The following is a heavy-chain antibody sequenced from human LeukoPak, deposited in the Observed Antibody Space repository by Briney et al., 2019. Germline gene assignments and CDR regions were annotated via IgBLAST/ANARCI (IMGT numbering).Heavy chain of an antibody. D-gene: IGHD2-15*01. J-gene: IGHJ4*02. CDR3: ARGRYCSGGSCYYANFDY. CDR2: IYYSGST. V-gene: IGHV4-61*05. CDR1: GGSIRRSNYY. Sequence: SETLSLTCTVSGGSIRRSNYYWGWIRQPPGKGLEWIGYIYYSGSTNYNPSLKSRVTISVDTSKNQFSLKLSSVTAADTAVYYCARGRYCSGGSCYYANFDYWGQGTLVTVSS.